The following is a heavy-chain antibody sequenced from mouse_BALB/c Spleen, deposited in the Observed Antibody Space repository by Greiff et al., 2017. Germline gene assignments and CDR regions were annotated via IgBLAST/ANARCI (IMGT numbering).Heavy chain of an antibody. CDR2: IDPYYGGT. Sequence: EVQLVESGPELEKPGASVKISCKASGYSFTGYNMNWVKQSNGKSLEWIGNIDPYYGGTSYNQKFKGKATLTVDKSSSTAYMQLKSLTSEDSAVYYCARERDGSSPYYFDYWGQGTTLTVSS. CDR3: ARERDGSSPYYFDY. V-gene: IGHV1-39*01. D-gene: IGHD1-1*01. CDR1: GYSFTGYN. J-gene: IGHJ2*01.